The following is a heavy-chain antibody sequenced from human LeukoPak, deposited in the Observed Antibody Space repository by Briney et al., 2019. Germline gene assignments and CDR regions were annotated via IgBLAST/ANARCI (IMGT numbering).Heavy chain of an antibody. V-gene: IGHV4-34*01. Sequence: PSETLSLTCAVYGGSFSGYYWSWIRQPPGKGLEWIGEINHSGSTNYNPSLKSRVTISVDTSRNQFSLRLSSVAAADTAVYYCARGTIFGVATNWFDPWGQGTLVTVSS. D-gene: IGHD3-3*01. J-gene: IGHJ5*02. CDR3: ARGTIFGVATNWFDP. CDR2: INHSGST. CDR1: GGSFSGYY.